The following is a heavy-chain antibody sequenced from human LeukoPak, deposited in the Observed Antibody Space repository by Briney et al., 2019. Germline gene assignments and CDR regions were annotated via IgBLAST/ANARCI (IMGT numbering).Heavy chain of an antibody. CDR3: AGGGASGGYLHWFDP. CDR2: IHYSGST. V-gene: IGHV4-59*01. J-gene: IGHJ5*02. D-gene: IGHD3-10*01. Sequence: PSETLSLTCTVSGGSISNYYCNWIRQPPGKGLEWIGYIHYSGSTNYNPSLRSRVTISVDTSKSQFSLKLSSVTAADTAVYYCAGGGASGGYLHWFDPWGQGTLVTVSS. CDR1: GGSISNYY.